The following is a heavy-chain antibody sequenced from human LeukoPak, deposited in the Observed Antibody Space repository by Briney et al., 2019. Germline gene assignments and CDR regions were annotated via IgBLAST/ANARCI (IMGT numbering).Heavy chain of an antibody. CDR2: ISAYNGNT. Sequence: ASVKVSCKASGYTFTSYGISWVRQAPGQGLEWMGWISAYNGNTNYAQKLQGRVTMTTDTSTSTAYMELRSLRSDDTAVYYCARDTPGTESHDPVDISDFFDYWGQGTLVTVSS. J-gene: IGHJ4*02. CDR1: GYTFTSYG. V-gene: IGHV1-18*01. CDR3: ARDTPGTESHDPVDISDFFDY. D-gene: IGHD5-12*01.